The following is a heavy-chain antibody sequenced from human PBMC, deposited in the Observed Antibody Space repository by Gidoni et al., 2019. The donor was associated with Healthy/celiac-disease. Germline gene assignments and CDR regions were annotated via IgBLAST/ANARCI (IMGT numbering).Heavy chain of an antibody. CDR3: AKDESPDYYDSSGYSLDY. D-gene: IGHD3-22*01. CDR1: GFTFSSYA. CDR2: ISGSGGST. J-gene: IGHJ4*02. V-gene: IGHV3-23*01. Sequence: EVQLLESGGGLVQPGGSLRLSCAASGFTFSSYAMGWVRQAPGKGPEWVSAISGSGGSTYYADSGKGRFTISRDNSKNTLYLQMNSLRAEDTAVYYCAKDESPDYYDSSGYSLDYWGQGTLVTVSS.